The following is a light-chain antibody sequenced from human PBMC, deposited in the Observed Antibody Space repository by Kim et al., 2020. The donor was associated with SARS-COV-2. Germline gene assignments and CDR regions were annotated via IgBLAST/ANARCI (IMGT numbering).Light chain of an antibody. Sequence: EIVLTQSPATLSLSPGERATLSCRASQSISSDLAWYQQKPGLPPRLLIYDASNGATGIPARFSGSGSGTDLTLTISSLEPEDFAVYYCQQRSSWPRTFGQGTKVDIK. V-gene: IGKV3-11*01. CDR1: QSISSD. CDR3: QQRSSWPRT. J-gene: IGKJ1*01. CDR2: DAS.